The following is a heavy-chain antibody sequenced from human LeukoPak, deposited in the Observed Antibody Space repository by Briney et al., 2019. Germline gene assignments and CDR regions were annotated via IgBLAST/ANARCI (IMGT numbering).Heavy chain of an antibody. CDR3: ARVGDRGLRYGWFDP. CDR2: ITSSSSYI. V-gene: IGHV3-21*01. D-gene: IGHD4-17*01. J-gene: IGHJ5*02. CDR1: GFTFSSYG. Sequence: GGSLRLSCAASGFTFSSYGMNWVRQAPGKGLEWVSSITSSSSYIYYADSVKGRFTISRDNAKNSLYLQMNSLRAEDTAVYYCARVGDRGLRYGWFDPWGQGTLVTVSS.